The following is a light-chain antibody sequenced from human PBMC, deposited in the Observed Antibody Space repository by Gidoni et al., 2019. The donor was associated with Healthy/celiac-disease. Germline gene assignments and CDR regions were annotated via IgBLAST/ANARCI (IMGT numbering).Light chain of an antibody. Sequence: DIVLTQSPGTLSLSPGDRATLSCRASQSVSSSYLAWYQQKPGRAPRLLIYGASSRAPGIPDRFSGSGSGTDFTLTISRLGPEDFAVFYCQQYGSSLCSFGQGTKLEIK. V-gene: IGKV3-20*01. J-gene: IGKJ2*04. CDR2: GAS. CDR1: QSVSSSY. CDR3: QQYGSSLCS.